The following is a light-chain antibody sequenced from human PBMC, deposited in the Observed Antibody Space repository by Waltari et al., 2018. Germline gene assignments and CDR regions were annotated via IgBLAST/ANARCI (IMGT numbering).Light chain of an antibody. J-gene: IGKJ3*01. CDR3: QQYNNWPPFT. Sequence: EIVMPQSPATLSVSPGERATLSCRASQCVSSNLAWYQQKPGQAPRLLIYGASTRATGIPARFSGSGSGTEFTLTISSMQSEDFAVYYCQQYNNWPPFTFGPGTKVDIK. V-gene: IGKV3-15*01. CDR1: QCVSSN. CDR2: GAS.